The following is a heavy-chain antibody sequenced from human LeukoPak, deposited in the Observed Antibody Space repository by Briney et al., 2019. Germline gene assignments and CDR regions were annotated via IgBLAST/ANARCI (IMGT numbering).Heavy chain of an antibody. Sequence: PGRSLRLSCAASGFTFSSYAMNWVRQAPGKGLEWVSVITSVGSTYYADSVKGRFTISRDNSKNTLYLQMNSLRAEDTAVYYCAKDLYGDYVGDYWGQGTLVTVSS. CDR3: AKDLYGDYVGDY. V-gene: IGHV3-23*01. CDR1: GFTFSSYA. CDR2: ITSVGST. J-gene: IGHJ4*02. D-gene: IGHD4-17*01.